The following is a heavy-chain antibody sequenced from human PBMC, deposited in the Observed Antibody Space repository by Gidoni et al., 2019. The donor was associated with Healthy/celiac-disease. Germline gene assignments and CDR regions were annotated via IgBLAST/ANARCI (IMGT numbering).Heavy chain of an antibody. V-gene: IGHV3-30-3*01. D-gene: IGHD6-13*01. J-gene: IGHJ6*02. CDR2: ISYDGSNK. Sequence: QVQLVESGGGVVQPGRSLRLSCAASGFTFSSYAMHWVSQAPVTGLEWVSVISYDGSNKYYADSVKGRFTISRDNSKNTLYLQMNSLRAEDTAVYYCARDGRSIAAAGTGFYYYYYGMDVWGQGTTVTVSS. CDR3: ARDGRSIAAAGTGFYYYYYGMDV. CDR1: GFTFSSYA.